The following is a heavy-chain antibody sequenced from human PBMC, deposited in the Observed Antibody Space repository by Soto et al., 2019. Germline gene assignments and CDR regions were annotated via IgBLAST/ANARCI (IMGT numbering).Heavy chain of an antibody. CDR3: SGGPPPYDRRRQSAGAFED. Sequence: QVQLQESGPGVVRPSETLSLTCSVSGSSFTGDYWSWIRQPAGKGLEWIGRVFGNGAGTPIYNSGLEDPVTMVSELVQTPVSPKLAACPRGDTGLFYWSGGPPPYDRRRQSAGAFEDWGQGTLVTVSS. J-gene: IGHJ4*02. V-gene: IGHV4-4*07. D-gene: IGHD3-22*01. CDR2: VFGNGAGTP. CDR1: GSSFTGDY.